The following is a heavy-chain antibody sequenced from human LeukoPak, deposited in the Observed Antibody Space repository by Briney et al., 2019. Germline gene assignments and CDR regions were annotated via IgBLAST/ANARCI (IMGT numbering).Heavy chain of an antibody. D-gene: IGHD2-2*01. J-gene: IGHJ4*02. CDR3: ARRYCSSTDCLFDY. CDR1: GFTFSSYA. V-gene: IGHV3-64*04. CDR2: ISSNGGST. Sequence: PGGSLRLSCSASGFTFSSYAMHWVRQAPGKGLEYVSAISSNGGSTYYADSLKGRFTISRDNAKNSLYLQMNSLRAEDTAVYYCARRYCSSTDCLFDYWGQGTLVTVSS.